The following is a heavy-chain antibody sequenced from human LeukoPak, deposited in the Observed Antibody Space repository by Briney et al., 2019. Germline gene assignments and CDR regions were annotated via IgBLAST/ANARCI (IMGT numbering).Heavy chain of an antibody. CDR2: ISGYNGNT. CDR1: GYTFTSYG. CDR3: ARDLKRGYSSGRYSWGTGSSNDY. J-gene: IGHJ4*02. Sequence: ASVKVSCKASGYTFTSYGISWVRQAPGQGLEWMGWISGYNGNTNYAQKLQGRVTMTTDTSTSTAYMELRSLRSDDTAVYYCARDLKRGYSSGRYSWGTGSSNDYWGQGTLVTVSS. V-gene: IGHV1-18*01. D-gene: IGHD6-19*01.